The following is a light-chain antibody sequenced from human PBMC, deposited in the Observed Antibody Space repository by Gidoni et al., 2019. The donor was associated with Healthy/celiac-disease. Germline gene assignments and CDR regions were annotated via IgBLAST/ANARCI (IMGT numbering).Light chain of an antibody. J-gene: IGLJ1*01. CDR3: NSRDSSGNHP. CDR2: GKN. CDR1: SLRSYY. V-gene: IGLV3-19*01. Sequence: VSVALGQTVRITCQGDSLRSYYASWYQQKPGQAPVLVIYGKNNRPSGIPDRFSGSSSGNTASLTITGAQAEDEADYYCNSRDSSGNHPFGTGTKVTVL.